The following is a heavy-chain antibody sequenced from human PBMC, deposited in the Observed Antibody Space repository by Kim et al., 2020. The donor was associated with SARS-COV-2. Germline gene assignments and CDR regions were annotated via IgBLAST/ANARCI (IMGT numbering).Heavy chain of an antibody. CDR3: AKDMGGVGYYFDY. D-gene: IGHD2-15*01. CDR2: ISWNSGSI. CDR1: GFTFDDYA. J-gene: IGHJ4*02. Sequence: GGSLRLSCAASGFTFDDYAMHWVRQAPGKGLEWVSGISWNSGSIGYADSVKGRFTISRDNAKNSLYLQMNSLRAEDTALYYCAKDMGGVGYYFDYWGQGTLVTVSA. V-gene: IGHV3-9*01.